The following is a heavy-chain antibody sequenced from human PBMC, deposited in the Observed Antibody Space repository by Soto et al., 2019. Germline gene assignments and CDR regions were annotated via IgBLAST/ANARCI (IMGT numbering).Heavy chain of an antibody. V-gene: IGHV4-59*08. CDR3: ARPDNSFFYMDV. Sequence: QVQLQESGPGLVKPSETLSLTCNVSGGSISSHYWSWIRQPPGKGLEWIGYIYYTGSTNYTPSLKRRVSISVDTSNNQFSLRLRSVTAADTAVYYCARPDNSFFYMDVWGKGTTVTVSS. CDR1: GGSISSHY. J-gene: IGHJ6*03. CDR2: IYYTGST.